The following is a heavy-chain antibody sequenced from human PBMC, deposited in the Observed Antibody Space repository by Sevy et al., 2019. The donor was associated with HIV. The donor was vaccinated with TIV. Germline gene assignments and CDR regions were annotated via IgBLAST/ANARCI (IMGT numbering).Heavy chain of an antibody. V-gene: IGHV3-21*01. D-gene: IGHD4-17*01. CDR3: ASDLPPSATTVAHFDC. J-gene: IGHJ4*02. Sequence: GGSLRLSCAASGFTFNSYTMNWVRQAPGKGLEWVSSITSGSTYIYYADSVKGRFTISRDNAKNSLYLQMNSLRAEDTAVYYCASDLPPSATTVAHFDCWGQGTLVTVSS. CDR1: GFTFNSYT. CDR2: ITSGSTYI.